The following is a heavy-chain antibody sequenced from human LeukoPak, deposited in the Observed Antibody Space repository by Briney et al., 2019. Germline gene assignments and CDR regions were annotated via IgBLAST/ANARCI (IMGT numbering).Heavy chain of an antibody. CDR2: ISADNGNT. J-gene: IGHJ4*02. V-gene: IGHV1-18*04. D-gene: IGHD1-26*01. CDR1: GYTFTSYA. CDR3: ARGYSSWGATSDY. Sequence: ASVKVSCKASGYTFTSYAISWVRQAPGQGLEWMGWISADNGNTDYAQRFQGRVTMTTDTSTSTAYMELRSLRSEDTAVYYCARGYSSWGATSDYWGQGTLVTVSS.